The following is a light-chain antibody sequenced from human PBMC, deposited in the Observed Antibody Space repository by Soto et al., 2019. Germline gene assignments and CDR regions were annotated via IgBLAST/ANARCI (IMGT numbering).Light chain of an antibody. V-gene: IGKV4-1*01. J-gene: IGKJ4*01. CDR3: QQYYSTPLT. CDR2: WAS. CDR1: QTVLYSSNNKNY. Sequence: DIVMTQSPDSLAVSLGERATINCKSSQTVLYSSNNKNYLAWYQQKPGQPPKLLIYWASIRQSGVPDRFSDSGSGTDFTLTISSLQAEDVAVYYCQQYYSTPLTFGGGTKVELK.